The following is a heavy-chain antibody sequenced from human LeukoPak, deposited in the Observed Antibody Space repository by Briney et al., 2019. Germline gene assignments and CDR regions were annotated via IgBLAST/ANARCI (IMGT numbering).Heavy chain of an antibody. D-gene: IGHD3-22*01. CDR2: FDPEDGET. V-gene: IGHV1-24*01. Sequence: ASVKVSCKVSGYTLTELSMHWVRQAPGKGLEWMGGFDPEDGETIYAQKFQGRVTMTEDTSTDTAYMELSSLRSEDTAVYYCARGLGSSGYQGYWGQGTLVTVSS. CDR3: ARGLGSSGYQGY. CDR1: GYTLTELS. J-gene: IGHJ4*02.